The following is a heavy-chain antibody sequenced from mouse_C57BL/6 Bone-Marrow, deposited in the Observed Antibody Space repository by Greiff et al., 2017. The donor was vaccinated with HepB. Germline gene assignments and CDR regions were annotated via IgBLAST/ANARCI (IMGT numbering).Heavy chain of an antibody. J-gene: IGHJ4*01. D-gene: IGHD1-1*01. Sequence: EVQLQQSGTVLARPGASVKMSCKTSGYTFTSYWMHWVKQRPGQGLEWIGAIYPGNSDTSYNQKFKGKAKLTAVTSASTAYMELSSLTNEDSAVYYCTKTTVPDYYAMDYWGQGTSVTVSS. CDR2: IYPGNSDT. CDR3: TKTTVPDYYAMDY. V-gene: IGHV1-5*01. CDR1: GYTFTSYW.